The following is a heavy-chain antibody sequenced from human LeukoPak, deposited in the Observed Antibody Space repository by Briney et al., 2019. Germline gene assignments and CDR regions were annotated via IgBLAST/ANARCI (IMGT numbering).Heavy chain of an antibody. D-gene: IGHD6-13*01. CDR1: GFTLSSNY. J-gene: IGHJ4*02. CDR3: ARSPFSSSWTYFDY. V-gene: IGHV3-53*01. Sequence: GGSLRLSCAASGFTLSSNYMSWVRQAPGQGLEWVSVIYSGGSTYYADSVKGRFTISRDNSKNTLFLQMNSLRAEDTAVYYCARSPFSSSWTYFDYWGQGTLVTVSS. CDR2: IYSGGST.